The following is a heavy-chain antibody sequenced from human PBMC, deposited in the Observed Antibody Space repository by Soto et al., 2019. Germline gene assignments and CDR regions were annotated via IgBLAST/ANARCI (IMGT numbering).Heavy chain of an antibody. Sequence: ASVKVSCKVSGYTLTELSMHWVRQAPGKGLEWMGGFDPEDGETIYAQKFQGRVTMTEDTSTDTAYMELSSLRSEDTAVYYCARGSIAAAGPLKYYYYYGMDVWGQGTTVTVSS. J-gene: IGHJ6*02. V-gene: IGHV1-24*01. CDR3: ARGSIAAAGPLKYYYYYGMDV. D-gene: IGHD6-13*01. CDR1: GYTLTELS. CDR2: FDPEDGET.